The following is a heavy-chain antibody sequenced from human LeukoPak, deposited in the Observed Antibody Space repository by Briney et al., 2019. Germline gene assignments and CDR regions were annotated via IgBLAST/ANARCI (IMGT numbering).Heavy chain of an antibody. V-gene: IGHV4-59*11. CDR2: IYYSGST. D-gene: IGHD6-13*01. CDR3: AWFRIAAAGIICFDP. J-gene: IGHJ5*02. Sequence: SESLSFTCTGSGGTISSHYWSWIRQPPGKGLEWIGYIYYSGSTNYNPSLRSVITISVDTSRNEFSLKLSSVTAATAAVYYCAWFRIAAAGIICFDPWGQGTLVTVSS. CDR1: GGTISSHY.